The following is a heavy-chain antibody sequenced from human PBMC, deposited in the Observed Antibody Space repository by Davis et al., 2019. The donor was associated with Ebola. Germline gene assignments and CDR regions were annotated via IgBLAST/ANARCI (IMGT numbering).Heavy chain of an antibody. CDR1: GFTFSNYS. CDR2: IRSTSSTI. CDR3: ARATKLGVPAH. J-gene: IGHJ4*02. V-gene: IGHV3-48*02. Sequence: PGGSLRLSCIASGFTFSNYSMNWVRQAPGKGLEWVSFIRSTSSTIYYADSVKGRFTISRDNAKNSLYLQMNSLREEDAAVYYCARATKLGVPAHWGRGTLVIVSS. D-gene: IGHD3-16*01.